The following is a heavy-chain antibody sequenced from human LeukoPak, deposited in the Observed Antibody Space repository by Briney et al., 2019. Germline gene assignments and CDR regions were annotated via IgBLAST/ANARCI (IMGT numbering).Heavy chain of an antibody. CDR3: AKARSTLTYFDY. CDR2: ISYDGSNK. Sequence: GGSLRLSCAASGFTFSSYGMHWVRQAAGKGLEWVAVISYDGSNKYYADSVKGRFTISRDNSKNTLYLQMNSLRAEDTAVYYCAKARSTLTYFDYWGQGTLVTVSS. V-gene: IGHV3-30*18. J-gene: IGHJ4*02. CDR1: GFTFSSYG.